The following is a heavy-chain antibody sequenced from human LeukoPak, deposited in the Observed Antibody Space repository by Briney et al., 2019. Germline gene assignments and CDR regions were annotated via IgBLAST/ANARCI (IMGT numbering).Heavy chain of an antibody. CDR2: IYDSGST. CDR1: GGSISSSNW. D-gene: IGHD2-2*01. CDR3: ARVGEIGYCSSTSCYSNWFDP. Sequence: PSGTLSLTCAVSGGSISSSNWWRWVREPPGKGLEWIGEIYDSGSTNYNPTLKSRVTISVDKSKHQFSLTLSSLTAADTAVYYCARVGEIGYCSSTSCYSNWFDPWGQGTLVTVSS. J-gene: IGHJ5*02. V-gene: IGHV4-4*02.